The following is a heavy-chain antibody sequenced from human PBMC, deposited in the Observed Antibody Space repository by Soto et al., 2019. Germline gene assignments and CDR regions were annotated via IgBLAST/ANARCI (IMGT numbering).Heavy chain of an antibody. D-gene: IGHD1-26*01. CDR2: INPSGGST. J-gene: IGHJ4*02. CDR3: ASRLVGATYFDY. Sequence: ASVKVSCKASGYTFTSYYMHWVRQAPGQGLEWMGIINPSGGSTSYAQKFQGRVTMTRDTSTSTVYMELSSLRSEDTAVYYCASRLVGATYFDYWGQGTLVTVSS. V-gene: IGHV1-46*03. CDR1: GYTFTSYY.